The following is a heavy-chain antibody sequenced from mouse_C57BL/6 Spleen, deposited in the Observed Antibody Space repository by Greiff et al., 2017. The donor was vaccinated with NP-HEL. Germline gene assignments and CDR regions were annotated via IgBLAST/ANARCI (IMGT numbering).Heavy chain of an antibody. D-gene: IGHD1-1*01. CDR3: ARYYGSDWYFDV. CDR2: IYPGSGST. CDR1: GYTFTSYW. Sequence: QVQLQQSGAELVKPGASVKMSCKASGYTFTSYWITWVKQRPGQGLEWIGDIYPGSGSTNYNEKFKSKATLTVDTSSSTAYMQLSSLTSEDSAVYYCARYYGSDWYFDVWGTGTTVTVSS. J-gene: IGHJ1*03. V-gene: IGHV1-55*01.